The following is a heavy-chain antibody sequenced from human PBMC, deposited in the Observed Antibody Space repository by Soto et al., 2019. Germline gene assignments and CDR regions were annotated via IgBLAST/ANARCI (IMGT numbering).Heavy chain of an antibody. V-gene: IGHV3-23*01. Sequence: GGSLRLSCAASGFTFSSYAMSWVHQAPGKGLEWVSAISGSGGSTYYADSVKGRFTISRDNSKNTLYLQMNSLRAEDTAVYYCAKDLTVATIVMDYWGQGTLVTVSS. J-gene: IGHJ4*02. CDR2: ISGSGGST. CDR1: GFTFSSYA. CDR3: AKDLTVATIVMDY. D-gene: IGHD5-12*01.